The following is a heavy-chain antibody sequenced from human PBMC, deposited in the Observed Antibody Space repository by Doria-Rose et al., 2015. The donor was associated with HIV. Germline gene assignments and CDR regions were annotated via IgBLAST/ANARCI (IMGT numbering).Heavy chain of an antibody. Sequence: AVYGGSFSGYYWSWIRQSPGEGLEWIGEINHSGTTNYNPSLVSRVTVSVDTSKNQFSLNLTSVTAADTAMYYCARRTQYYSVSLGYCHHWGQGSLVTVSS. CDR1: GGSFSGYY. J-gene: IGHJ1*01. V-gene: IGHV4-34*01. D-gene: IGHD3-16*01. CDR2: INHSGTT. CDR3: ARRTQYYSVSLGYCHH.